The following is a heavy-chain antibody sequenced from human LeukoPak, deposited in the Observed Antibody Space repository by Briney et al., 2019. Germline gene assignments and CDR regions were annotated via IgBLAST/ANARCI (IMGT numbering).Heavy chain of an antibody. CDR2: IKQDGSDK. CDR3: ARDDWGFRF. D-gene: IGHD3-3*01. CDR1: GFSFSSYW. V-gene: IGHV3-7*03. Sequence: GSLRLXCAASGFSFSSYWMSWVRQAPGKGLEWVANIKQDGSDKNYVDLVKGRFTISRDNAKNSLYLQMNSLRAEDTAVYYCARDDWGFRFWGQGTLVTVSS. J-gene: IGHJ4*02.